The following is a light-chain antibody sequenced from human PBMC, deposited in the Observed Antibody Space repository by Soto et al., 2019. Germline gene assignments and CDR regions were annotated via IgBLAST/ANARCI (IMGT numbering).Light chain of an antibody. J-gene: IGLJ3*02. CDR1: SSDVGGYNY. Sequence: QSALTQPRSVSGSPGQSVTISCTGTSSDVGGYNYVSWYQQHPGKAPKLMIYDVSKRPSGVPDRFSGSKSGNTASLTISGLQAEDEADYYCCPYAGSYTWVFGGGTKLTVL. CDR2: DVS. CDR3: CPYAGSYTWV. V-gene: IGLV2-11*01.